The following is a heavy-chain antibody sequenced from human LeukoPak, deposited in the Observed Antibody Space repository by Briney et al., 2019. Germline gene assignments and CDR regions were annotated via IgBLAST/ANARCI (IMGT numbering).Heavy chain of an antibody. Sequence: SETLSLTCAVYGGSFSGHYWSWIRQPPGKGLEWIGEINHSGSTNYNPSLKSRVTISVDTSKNQFSLKLSSVTAADTAVYYCAREAAGPCSGGSCYSENDAFDIWGQGTMVTVSS. CDR1: GGSFSGHY. V-gene: IGHV4-34*01. CDR2: INHSGST. D-gene: IGHD2-15*01. CDR3: AREAAGPCSGGSCYSENDAFDI. J-gene: IGHJ3*02.